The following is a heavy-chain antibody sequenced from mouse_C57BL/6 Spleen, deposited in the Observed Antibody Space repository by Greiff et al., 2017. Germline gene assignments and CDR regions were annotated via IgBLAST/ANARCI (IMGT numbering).Heavy chain of an antibody. D-gene: IGHD2-3*01. V-gene: IGHV5-12*01. CDR3: ARRDGYYWFAY. CDR1: GFTFSDYY. J-gene: IGHJ3*01. Sequence: DVQLVESGGGLVQPGGSLKLSCAASGFTFSDYYMYWVRQTPEKRLEWVAYISNGGGSTYYPDTVKGRFTSSRDNAKNTLYLQMSRLKSEDTAMYYCARRDGYYWFAYWGQGTLVTVSA. CDR2: ISNGGGST.